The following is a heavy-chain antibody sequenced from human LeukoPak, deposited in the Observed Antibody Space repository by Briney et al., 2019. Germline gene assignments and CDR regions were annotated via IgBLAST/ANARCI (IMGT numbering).Heavy chain of an antibody. CDR1: GYTFTGYY. Sequence: GASVKVSCKASGYTFTGYYMHWVRQAPGQGLEWMGRINPNSGGTNYAQKFQGRVTMTRDTSICTAYMELSRLRSDDTAVYYCARDSSGSYCADYWGQGTLVTVSS. D-gene: IGHD1-26*01. CDR3: ARDSSGSYCADY. V-gene: IGHV1-2*06. CDR2: INPNSGGT. J-gene: IGHJ4*02.